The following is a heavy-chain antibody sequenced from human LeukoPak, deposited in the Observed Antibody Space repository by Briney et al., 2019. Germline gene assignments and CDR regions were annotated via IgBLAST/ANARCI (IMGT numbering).Heavy chain of an antibody. D-gene: IGHD6-6*01. J-gene: IGHJ3*02. CDR2: IYTSGST. V-gene: IGHV4-4*07. CDR1: GGSISSYY. CDR3: ARDRTSSIAARPDAFDI. Sequence: SETLSLTCTVSGGSISSYYWSWIRQPAGKGLEWIGRIYTSGSTNYNPSLKSRVTMSVDTSKNQFSLKLSSVTAADTAVYYCARDRTSSIAARPDAFDIWGQGTMVTVSS.